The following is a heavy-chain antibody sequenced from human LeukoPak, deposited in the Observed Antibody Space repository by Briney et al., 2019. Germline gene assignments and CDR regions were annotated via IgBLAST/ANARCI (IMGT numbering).Heavy chain of an antibody. V-gene: IGHV4-59*11. Sequence: PSETLSLTCIVSGGSISSHYWTWIRQPPGKGLEWVGYISYSGSTSYNPSLKSRVTISVDTSKNQFSLKLSSVTAADTAVYYCARRDDAFDIWGQGTMVAVSS. CDR3: ARRDDAFDI. CDR1: GGSISSHY. J-gene: IGHJ3*02. CDR2: ISYSGST.